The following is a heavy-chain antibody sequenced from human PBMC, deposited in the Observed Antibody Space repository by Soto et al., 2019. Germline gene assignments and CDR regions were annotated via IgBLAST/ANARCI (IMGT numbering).Heavy chain of an antibody. J-gene: IGHJ4*02. D-gene: IGHD3-3*01. CDR3: AKYAAGFWGAYNY. CDR2: ISGSGGTT. Sequence: EVQLLESGGGLIQPGGSLRLSCAASGLTFRTYAMSWVRQSPGKGLEWVSGISGSGGTTYYADSVKGRFTISGDNAKNTLYLQMTSLRAEDTAVYYCAKYAAGFWGAYNYWGQGTLVTVSS. CDR1: GLTFRTYA. V-gene: IGHV3-23*01.